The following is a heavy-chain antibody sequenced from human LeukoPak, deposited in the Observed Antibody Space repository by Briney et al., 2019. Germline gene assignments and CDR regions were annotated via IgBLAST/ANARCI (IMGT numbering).Heavy chain of an antibody. J-gene: IGHJ6*02. Sequence: GASVKVSCKASGYTFTSYGIRWVRQARGQRLEWMRWIGAYNGNTNYAQKLQARVTMTTDTSTSTAYMELRSLRSEDTAVYYCAREETYYDMLTGSHGMDVCSQRTTVTV. CDR1: GYTFTSYG. CDR2: IGAYNGNT. D-gene: IGHD3-9*01. CDR3: AREETYYDMLTGSHGMDV. V-gene: IGHV1-18*01.